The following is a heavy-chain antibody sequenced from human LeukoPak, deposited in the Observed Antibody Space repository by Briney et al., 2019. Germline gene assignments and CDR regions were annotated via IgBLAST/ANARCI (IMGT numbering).Heavy chain of an antibody. D-gene: IGHD3-22*01. Sequence: GGSLRLSCAASGFTFSSYSMNWVRQAPGKGLEWVSSISSSSSYIYYADSVKGRFTISRDNAKNSLYLQMNSLRAEDTAVYYCARTYYYDSSGYYYVQGPRNYHYYMDVWGKGTTVTISS. V-gene: IGHV3-21*01. CDR2: ISSSSSYI. CDR1: GFTFSSYS. CDR3: ARTYYYDSSGYYYVQGPRNYHYYMDV. J-gene: IGHJ6*03.